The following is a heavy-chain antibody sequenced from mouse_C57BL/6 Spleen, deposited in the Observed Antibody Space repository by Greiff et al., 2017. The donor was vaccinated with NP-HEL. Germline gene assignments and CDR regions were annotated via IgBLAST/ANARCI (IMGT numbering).Heavy chain of an antibody. CDR3: ARYYGSTDYAMDY. J-gene: IGHJ4*01. D-gene: IGHD1-1*01. Sequence: EVKLVESGPELVKPGDSVKISCKASGYSFTGYFMNWVMQSHGKSLEWIGRINPYNGDTFYNQKFKGKATLTVDKSSSTAHMELRSLTSEDSAVYYCARYYGSTDYAMDYWGQGTSVTVSS. V-gene: IGHV1-20*01. CDR2: INPYNGDT. CDR1: GYSFTGYF.